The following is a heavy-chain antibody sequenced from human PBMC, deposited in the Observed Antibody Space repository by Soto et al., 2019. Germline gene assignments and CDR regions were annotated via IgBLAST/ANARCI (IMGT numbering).Heavy chain of an antibody. V-gene: IGHV4-34*01. CDR2: INHSGST. CDR1: GGSFSGYY. CDR3: ARRLYDYVWGSYRSPGYYFDY. J-gene: IGHJ4*02. Sequence: PSETLSLTCAVYGGSFSGYYWSWIRQPPGTGLEWIGEINHSGSTNYNPSLKRRVTISVDTSKNQFSLKLSSVTAADTAVYYCARRLYDYVWGSYRSPGYYFDYWGQGTLVTVSS. D-gene: IGHD3-16*02.